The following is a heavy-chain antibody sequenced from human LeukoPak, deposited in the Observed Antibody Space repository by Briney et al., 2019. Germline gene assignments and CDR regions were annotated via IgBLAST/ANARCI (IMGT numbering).Heavy chain of an antibody. CDR2: IYPGDSDT. CDR1: GYSFSTYW. Sequence: GESLKISCKGSGYSFSTYWIGWVRQLPGKGLEWMGIIYPGDSDTRYSPSFQGQVTISADKSIRTAYVQWSSLKASDTAMYYCARQEGIMGTNDYWGQGTLVTVSS. J-gene: IGHJ4*02. CDR3: ARQEGIMGTNDY. V-gene: IGHV5-51*01. D-gene: IGHD5-12*01.